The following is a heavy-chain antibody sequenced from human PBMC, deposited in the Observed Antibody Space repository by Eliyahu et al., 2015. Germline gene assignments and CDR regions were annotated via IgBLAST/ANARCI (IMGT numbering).Heavy chain of an antibody. Sequence: QLQLQESGPGLVKPSETLSLTCTVSGGSISSDYHYWGWIRQTPGKGLEWIGNIYHSGSTHHNPSLKSRVTITVDTSKNQFSLNLSSVTAADTAVYYCARMVVGATLSNEFDSWGQGTLVTVSS. D-gene: IGHD2-15*01. V-gene: IGHV4-39*01. CDR2: IYHSGST. CDR1: GGSISSDYHY. CDR3: ARMVVGATLSNEFDS. J-gene: IGHJ4*02.